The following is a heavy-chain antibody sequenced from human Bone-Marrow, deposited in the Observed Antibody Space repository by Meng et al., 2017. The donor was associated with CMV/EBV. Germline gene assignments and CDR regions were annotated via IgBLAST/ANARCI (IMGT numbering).Heavy chain of an antibody. V-gene: IGHV4-39*07. D-gene: IGHD3-9*01. CDR1: GGSISSSSYY. CDR3: ARAPGGVTGYFYNWFDP. Sequence: GSLRLSCTVSGGSISSSSYYWGWIRQPPGKGLEWIGSIYYSGSTYYNPSLKSRVTISVDTSKNQFSLKLSSVTAADTAVYYCARAPGGVTGYFYNWFDPWGQGTLFTVSS. J-gene: IGHJ5*02. CDR2: IYYSGST.